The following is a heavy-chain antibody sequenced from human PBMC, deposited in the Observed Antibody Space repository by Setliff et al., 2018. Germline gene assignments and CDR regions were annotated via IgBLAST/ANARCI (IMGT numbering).Heavy chain of an antibody. CDR1: GGSFSGYS. CDR3: ARGFDVCGGGACYTDGPYYFDY. D-gene: IGHD2-21*02. Sequence: KPSETLSLTCAVYGGSFSGYSWSWIRQPPGKGLEWIGKINHSGSANYNPSLKSRVTISVDTSKNQFSLKLSSVAAADTAVYYCARGFDVCGGGACYTDGPYYFDYWGPGTLVTVSS. V-gene: IGHV4-34*01. CDR2: INHSGSA. J-gene: IGHJ4*02.